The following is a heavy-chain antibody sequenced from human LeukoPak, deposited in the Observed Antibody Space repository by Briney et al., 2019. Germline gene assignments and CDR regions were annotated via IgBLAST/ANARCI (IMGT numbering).Heavy chain of an antibody. CDR2: IYYSGST. CDR1: GSSISSGDYY. D-gene: IGHD4/OR15-4a*01. CDR3: ARVGSYGAIDY. V-gene: IGHV4-30-4*08. J-gene: IGHJ4*02. Sequence: SQTLSLTCTVSGSSISSGDYYWSWIRQPPGKGLEWIGYIYYSGSTYYNPSLKSRVTISVDTSKNQFSLKLSSVTPEDTAVYYCARVGSYGAIDYWGQGTLVTVSS.